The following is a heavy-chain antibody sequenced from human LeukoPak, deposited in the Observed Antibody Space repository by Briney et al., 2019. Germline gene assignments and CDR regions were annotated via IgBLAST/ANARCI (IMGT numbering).Heavy chain of an antibody. CDR2: IHPSGST. CDR3: ARGPPPDFDY. J-gene: IGHJ4*02. V-gene: IGHV4-4*07. Sequence: SETLSLTCTVSGDSISSYYWSWVRQPAGKGLEWIGRIHPSGSTNYNPSLKSRVTLSVDTSKNQFSLKLSSVTAADTAVYYCARGPPPDFDYWGRGTLVTVSS. CDR1: GDSISSYY.